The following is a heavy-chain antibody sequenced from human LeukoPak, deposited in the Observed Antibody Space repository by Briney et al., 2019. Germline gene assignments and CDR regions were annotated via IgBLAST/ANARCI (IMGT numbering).Heavy chain of an antibody. V-gene: IGHV4-31*03. CDR2: IFYGGTT. CDR3: AREPAYRPPDY. CDR1: GATISSDGDY. J-gene: IGHJ4*02. Sequence: SETLSLTCTVSGATISSDGDYWTWIRQPPGKGLDWIGIIFYGGTTYYNPSLKSRVIISLDTSKNQFSLKLSSVTAADTAVYYCAREPAYRPPDYWGQGTLVTVSS. D-gene: IGHD5-18*01.